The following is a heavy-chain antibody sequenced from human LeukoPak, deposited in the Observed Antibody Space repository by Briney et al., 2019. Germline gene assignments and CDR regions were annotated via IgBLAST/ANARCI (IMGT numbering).Heavy chain of an antibody. CDR3: AKLIYSYGYGLSDY. Sequence: SETLSLTCTVSGGSISSYYWSWIRQPPGKGLEWIGYIYYSGSTNYSPSLRSRATLSLDTSKNQFSLKLSSVTAADTAVYYCAKLIYSYGYGLSDYWGQGSLVTVSS. CDR2: IYYSGST. D-gene: IGHD5-18*01. J-gene: IGHJ4*02. V-gene: IGHV4-59*08. CDR1: GGSISSYY.